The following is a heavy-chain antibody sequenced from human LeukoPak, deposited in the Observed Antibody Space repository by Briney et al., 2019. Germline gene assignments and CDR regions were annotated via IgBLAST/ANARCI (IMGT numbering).Heavy chain of an antibody. CDR3: ARTLMPSIHEAFHI. J-gene: IGHJ3*02. V-gene: IGHV4-61*02. CDR2: IHTSGSA. D-gene: IGHD2-2*01. Sequence: SQTLSLTCTVSGGSITSGGYSWNWIRQPAGKGLEWIGRIHTSGSANYNPSLKSRVTFSVDTSKNHLSLNLSSVTAADTAIYYCARTLMPSIHEAFHIWGQGTTVTVSS. CDR1: GGSITSGGYS.